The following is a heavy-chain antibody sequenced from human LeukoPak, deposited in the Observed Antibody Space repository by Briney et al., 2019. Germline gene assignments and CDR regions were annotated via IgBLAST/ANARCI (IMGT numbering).Heavy chain of an antibody. D-gene: IGHD5-12*01. V-gene: IGHV3-30-3*01. CDR3: ALIVASVVDYGMDV. CDR1: GFTFSSYA. J-gene: IGHJ6*02. CDR2: ISYDGSNK. Sequence: GGSLRLSCAASGFTFSSYAMHWVRQAPGKGLEWVAVISYDGSNKYYADSVKGRFTISRDSSKNTLYLQMNSLRAEDTAVYYCALIVASVVDYGMDVWGQGTTVTVSS.